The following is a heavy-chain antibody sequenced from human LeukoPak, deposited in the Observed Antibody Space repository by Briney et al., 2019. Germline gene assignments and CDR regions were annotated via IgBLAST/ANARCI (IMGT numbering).Heavy chain of an antibody. V-gene: IGHV3-74*01. D-gene: IGHD5-18*01. CDR3: ARDAVDTANAV. J-gene: IGHJ6*02. CDR1: GFTFSTYW. CDR2: INSDGSST. Sequence: GGSLRLSCAASGFTFSTYWMHWVRQAPGKGLVWVSRINSDGSSTSYADSVKGRFTISRDNAKNTLYLQMNSLRAEDTAVYYCARDAVDTANAVWGQGTTVTVSS.